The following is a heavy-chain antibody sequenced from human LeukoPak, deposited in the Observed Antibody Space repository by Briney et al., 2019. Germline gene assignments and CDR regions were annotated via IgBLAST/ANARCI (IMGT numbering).Heavy chain of an antibody. CDR2: INPSGGST. D-gene: IGHD5-12*01. CDR3: ARVQYSGYDFDY. CDR1: GYTFTSYY. V-gene: IGHV1-46*01. J-gene: IGHJ4*02. Sequence: ASVKVSCKASGYTFTSYYKHWVRQAPGQGLEWMGIINPSGGSTSYAQKFQGRVTMTRDTSTSTVYMELSSLRSEDTAVYYCARVQYSGYDFDYWGQGTLVTVSS.